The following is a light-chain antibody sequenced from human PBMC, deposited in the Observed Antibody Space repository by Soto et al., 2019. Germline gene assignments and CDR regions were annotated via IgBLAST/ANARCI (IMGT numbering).Light chain of an antibody. CDR2: AAS. V-gene: IGKV1-17*02. Sequence: DIQMTQSPYSLSAAIGDSVTIXXRASQNINTYVNWYQQKPGEAPKLXLYAASSLQSGVPSRFSGRGAGTEFTLTISNLQPEDFATYYCLQHNSFPRTFGQGTKVDIK. J-gene: IGKJ1*01. CDR3: LQHNSFPRT. CDR1: QNINTY.